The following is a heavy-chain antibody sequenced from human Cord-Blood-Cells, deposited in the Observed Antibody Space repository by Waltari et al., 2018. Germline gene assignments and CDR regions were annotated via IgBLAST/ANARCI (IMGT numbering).Heavy chain of an antibody. CDR3: ARGRDDADYYYYYYMDV. J-gene: IGHJ6*03. Sequence: QVQLQQWGAGLLKPSETLSLTCAVYGGSFSGYYWSWIRQPPGKGLEWMGEINHSGSTNYNPSLKSRVTISVDTSKNQFSLKLSFVTAADTAVYYCARGRDDADYYYYYYMDVWGKGTTVTVSS. V-gene: IGHV4-34*01. D-gene: IGHD1-1*01. CDR1: GGSFSGYY. CDR2: INHSGST.